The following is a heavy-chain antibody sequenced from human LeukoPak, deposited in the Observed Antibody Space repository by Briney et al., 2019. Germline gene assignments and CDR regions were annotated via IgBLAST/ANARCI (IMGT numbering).Heavy chain of an antibody. CDR3: ARYKSENYYDSSGPYFDY. J-gene: IGHJ4*02. Sequence: SQTLSLTCTVSGGSISSGGYYWSWIRQHPGKGLEWIGYIYYSGSTYYNPSLKSRVTISVDRSKNQFSLKLSSVTAADTAVYYCARYKSENYYDSSGPYFDYWGQGTLVTVSS. D-gene: IGHD3-22*01. CDR2: IYYSGST. V-gene: IGHV4-31*03. CDR1: GGSISSGGYY.